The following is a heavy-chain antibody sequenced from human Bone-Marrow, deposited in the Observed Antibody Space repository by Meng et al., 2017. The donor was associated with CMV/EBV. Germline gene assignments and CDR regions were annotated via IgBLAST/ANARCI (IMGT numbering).Heavy chain of an antibody. CDR3: AREERYYDILTGYYFGGRYYYYGMDV. V-gene: IGHV3-30*04. CDR1: GFTFSSYA. Sequence: LSLTCAASGFTFSSYAMHWVRQAPGKGLEWVAVISYDGSNKYYADSVKGRFTISRDNSKNTLYLQMNSLRAEDTAVYYCAREERYYDILTGYYFGGRYYYYGMDVWGQGTTVTVSS. D-gene: IGHD3-9*01. J-gene: IGHJ6*02. CDR2: ISYDGSNK.